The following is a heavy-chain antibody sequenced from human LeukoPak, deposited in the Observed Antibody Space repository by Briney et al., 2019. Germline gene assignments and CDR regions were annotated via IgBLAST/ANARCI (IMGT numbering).Heavy chain of an antibody. D-gene: IGHD6-19*01. V-gene: IGHV4-34*01. CDR1: GGSFSGYY. J-gene: IGHJ4*02. CDR3: ARGARVGYSSGWSIDY. CDR2: INHSGST. Sequence: SETLSLTCAVYGGSFSGYYWSWIRRPPGKGLEWIGEINHSGSTNYNPSLKSRVTISADTSKNQFSLKLKSVTAADTAVYHCARGARVGYSSGWSIDYWGQGALVTVSS.